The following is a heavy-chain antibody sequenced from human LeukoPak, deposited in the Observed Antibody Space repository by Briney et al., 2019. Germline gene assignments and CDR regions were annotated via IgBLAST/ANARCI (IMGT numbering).Heavy chain of an antibody. CDR3: ARDGQDYYYYMDV. J-gene: IGHJ6*03. Sequence: GGSLRLSCAASGFTVSSNYMSWVRQAPGKGLEWVSVIYSGGSTYYADSVKGRFTISRDYSKNTLYLQMHSLRAEDTAVYYCARDGQDYYYYMDVWGKGTTVTVSS. V-gene: IGHV3-53*01. CDR2: IYSGGST. CDR1: GFTVSSNY.